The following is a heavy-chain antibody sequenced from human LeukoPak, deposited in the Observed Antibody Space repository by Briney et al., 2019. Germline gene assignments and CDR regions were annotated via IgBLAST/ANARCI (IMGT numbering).Heavy chain of an antibody. CDR2: IYYSGST. CDR1: GGSFSGYY. Sequence: RSSETLSLTCAVYGGSFSGYYWSWIRQPPGKGLEWIGYIYYSGSTNYNPSLKSRVTISVDTSKNQFSLRLSSVTAADTAVYYCARRTFGGAIAYWGQGTLVTVSS. J-gene: IGHJ4*02. CDR3: ARRTFGGAIAY. D-gene: IGHD3-16*02. V-gene: IGHV4-59*12.